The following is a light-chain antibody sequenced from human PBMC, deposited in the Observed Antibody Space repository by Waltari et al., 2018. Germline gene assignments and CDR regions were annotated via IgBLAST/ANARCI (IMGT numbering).Light chain of an antibody. CDR3: QNHERLPAT. J-gene: IGKJ1*01. Sequence: EIVLTQSPGTLSLSPGARATLSYRASQNIGRYLVWYQQKPGQAPRLLIYEASRRATGIPDRFIGSGSGTDFSLTISRLEPEDFSVYYCQNHERLPATFGQGTKVEIK. V-gene: IGKV3-20*01. CDR2: EAS. CDR1: QNIGRY.